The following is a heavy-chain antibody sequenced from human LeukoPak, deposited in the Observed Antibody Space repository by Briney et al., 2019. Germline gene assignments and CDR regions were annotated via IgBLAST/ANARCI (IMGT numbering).Heavy chain of an antibody. Sequence: TGGSLRLSCAASEFTFSTYCMHWVRQAPGKGLVWVSRIDSDGTNTDYADSVKGQFTISRDNAKNTLYMQMNSLRVDDTAVYYCVREASGVSSSAFDAWGQGTMVTVSS. CDR3: VREASGVSSSAFDA. CDR1: EFTFSTYC. J-gene: IGHJ3*01. V-gene: IGHV3-74*01. D-gene: IGHD1-26*01. CDR2: IDSDGTNT.